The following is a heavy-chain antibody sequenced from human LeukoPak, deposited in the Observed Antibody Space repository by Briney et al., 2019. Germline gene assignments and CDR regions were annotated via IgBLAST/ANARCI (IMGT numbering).Heavy chain of an antibody. Sequence: GGSLRLSCAASGFTFSSYSMNWVRQAPGKGLEWVSSISSSSSYIYYADSVKGRFTISRDNSKNTLYLQMNSLRAEDTAVYYCAKERYIVVVPAAMVDYWGQGTLVTVSS. D-gene: IGHD2-2*01. J-gene: IGHJ4*02. CDR1: GFTFSSYS. CDR2: ISSSSSYI. V-gene: IGHV3-21*04. CDR3: AKERYIVVVPAAMVDY.